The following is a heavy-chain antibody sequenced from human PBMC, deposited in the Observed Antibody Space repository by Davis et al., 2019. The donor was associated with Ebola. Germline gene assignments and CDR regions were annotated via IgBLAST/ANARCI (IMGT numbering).Heavy chain of an antibody. V-gene: IGHV4-34*12. Sequence: MPSETLSLTCAVYGGSLSGYFWSWIRHSPGEGLEWLGEVVHGGSTKYNPSLKSRVAISLDTSKSQFSLTLHSLTAADSAIYFCTRASNIRSPDYWGQGTPVTVSS. J-gene: IGHJ4*02. CDR3: TRASNIRSPDY. CDR2: VVHGGST. CDR1: GGSLSGYF. D-gene: IGHD3-10*01.